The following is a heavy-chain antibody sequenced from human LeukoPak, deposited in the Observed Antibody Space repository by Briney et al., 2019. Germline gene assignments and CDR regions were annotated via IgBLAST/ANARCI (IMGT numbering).Heavy chain of an antibody. CDR3: AKAQAQWLQLYYFDY. CDR2: IIPIFGTA. V-gene: IGHV1-69*13. CDR1: GGTFSSYA. Sequence: GASVKVSCKASGGTFSSYAISWVRQAPGQGLEWMGGIIPIFGTANYAQKFQGRVTITADESTSTAYMELSSLRSEDTAVYYCAKAQAQWLQLYYFDYWGQGTLVTVSS. D-gene: IGHD5-24*01. J-gene: IGHJ4*02.